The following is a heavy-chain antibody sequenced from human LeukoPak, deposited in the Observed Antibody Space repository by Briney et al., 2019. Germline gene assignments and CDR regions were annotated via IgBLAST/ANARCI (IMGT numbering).Heavy chain of an antibody. J-gene: IGHJ4*02. Sequence: SETLSLTCTVSGGSISSSSYYWGWIRQPPGKGLEWIGSIYYSGSTYYNPSPKSRVTISVDTSKNQFSLKLSSVTAADTAVYYCARDRAVAGTGDYRGQGTLVTVSS. CDR3: ARDRAVAGTGDY. CDR1: GGSISSSSYY. D-gene: IGHD6-19*01. V-gene: IGHV4-39*07. CDR2: IYYSGST.